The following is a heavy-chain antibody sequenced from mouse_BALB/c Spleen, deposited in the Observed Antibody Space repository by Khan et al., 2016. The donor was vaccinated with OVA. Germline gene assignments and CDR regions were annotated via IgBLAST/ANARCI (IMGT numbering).Heavy chain of an antibody. CDR1: GYTFTNYG. J-gene: IGHJ4*01. V-gene: IGHV9-3-1*01. D-gene: IGHD3-3*01. Sequence: QIQLVQSGPDLKKPGETVKISCKASGYTFTNYGINWVKQAPGKGLKWMGWIYTYTGEPTYADDFKGRFAFSLETSASTAYLQFNTLKNEDTDTYFWARGGRRAMDYWGQGTSVTVSS. CDR2: IYTYTGEP. CDR3: ARGGRRAMDY.